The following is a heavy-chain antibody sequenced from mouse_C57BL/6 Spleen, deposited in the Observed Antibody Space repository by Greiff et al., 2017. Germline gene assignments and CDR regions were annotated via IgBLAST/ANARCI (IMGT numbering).Heavy chain of an antibody. CDR1: GYTFTSYW. D-gene: IGHD2-4*01. CDR3: ARGGDYGYAMDY. Sequence: VRLQQSGAELVKPGASVKMSCKASGYTFTSYWITWVKQRPGQGLEWIGDIYPGSGSTNYNEKFKSKATLTVDTSSSTAYMQLSSLTSEDSAVYYCARGGDYGYAMDYWGQGTSVTVSS. J-gene: IGHJ4*01. CDR2: IYPGSGST. V-gene: IGHV1-55*01.